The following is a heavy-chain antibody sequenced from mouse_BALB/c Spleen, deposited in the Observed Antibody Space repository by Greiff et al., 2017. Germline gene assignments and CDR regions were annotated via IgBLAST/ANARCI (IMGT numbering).Heavy chain of an antibody. CDR1: GFTFSSFG. V-gene: IGHV5-17*02. D-gene: IGHD2-3*01. Sequence: EVKLQESGGGLVQPGGSRKLSCAASGFTFSSFGMHWVRQAPEKGLEWVAYISSGSSTIYYADTVKGRFTISRDNPKNTLFLQMTSLRSEDTAMYYCASHYDGHYHAWFAYWGQGTLVTVSA. CDR2: ISSGSSTI. J-gene: IGHJ3*01. CDR3: ASHYDGHYHAWFAY.